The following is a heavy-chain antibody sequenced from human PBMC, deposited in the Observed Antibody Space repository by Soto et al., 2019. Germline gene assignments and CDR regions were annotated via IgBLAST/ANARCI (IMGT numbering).Heavy chain of an antibody. CDR1: GDSISSGDSY. D-gene: IGHD6-13*01. CDR3: ARVGPHTSSWSKPYYYYAMDV. Sequence: SETLSLTCTVSGDSISSGDSYWSWIRQHPGKGLEWIGYIYYSGTTYYNPSLKSRVTISVDTSKKQFSLKLSSVTAADTAVYYCARVGPHTSSWSKPYYYYAMDVWGQGTTVTVSS. CDR2: IYYSGTT. V-gene: IGHV4-31*03. J-gene: IGHJ6*02.